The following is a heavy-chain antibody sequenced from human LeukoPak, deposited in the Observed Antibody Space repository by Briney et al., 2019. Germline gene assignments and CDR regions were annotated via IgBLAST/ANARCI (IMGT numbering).Heavy chain of an antibody. CDR1: GGSISNYY. CDR3: ARAYYGSGSSVYYYYYMDV. CDR2: IYYSGRT. J-gene: IGHJ6*03. V-gene: IGHV4-59*08. Sequence: SETLSLTCTVSGGSISNYYWSWIRQPPGKGLEWIAYIYYSGRTNYNPSLKSRVTISVDTSKNQFSLKLSSVTAADTAVYYCARAYYGSGSSVYYYYYMDVWGKGTTVTISS. D-gene: IGHD3-10*01.